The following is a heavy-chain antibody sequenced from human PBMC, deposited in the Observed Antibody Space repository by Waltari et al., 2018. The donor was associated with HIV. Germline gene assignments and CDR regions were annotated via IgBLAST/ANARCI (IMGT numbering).Heavy chain of an antibody. CDR1: GGSISGRTYY. D-gene: IGHD2-15*01. CDR3: ARRLPGTDYVDY. CDR2: IHHSGAT. J-gene: IGHJ4*02. V-gene: IGHV4-39*01. Sequence: QLQLQESGPGLVKPSETLSLSCTVSGGSISGRTYYWDWIRQPPGEGLEWIGSIHHSGATNYNPSLKSRVTISVDASKDQFSLKLNSVTAADTAVYYCARRLPGTDYVDYWGQGTLVTVSS.